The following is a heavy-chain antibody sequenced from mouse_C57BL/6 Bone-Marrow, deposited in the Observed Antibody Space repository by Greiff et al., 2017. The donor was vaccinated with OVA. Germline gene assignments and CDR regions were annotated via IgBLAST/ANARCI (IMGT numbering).Heavy chain of an antibody. J-gene: IGHJ3*01. CDR3: ARWRLRRGGWLAY. CDR1: GYTFTGYW. CDR2: IFPGSGST. V-gene: IGHV1-9*01. D-gene: IGHD2-4*01. Sequence: VKLMESGAELMKPGASVKLSCKATGYTFTGYWIEWVKQRPGHGLEWIGEIFPGSGSTNYNEKFKGKATLTADTSSNTAYMQLSSLTTEDSAIYYCARWRLRRGGWLAYWGQGTLVTVSA.